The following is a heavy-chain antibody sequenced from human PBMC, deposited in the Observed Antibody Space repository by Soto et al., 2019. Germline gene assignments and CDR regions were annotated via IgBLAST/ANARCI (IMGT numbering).Heavy chain of an antibody. D-gene: IGHD3-10*01. J-gene: IGHJ4*02. V-gene: IGHV4-4*02. CDR2: IHHSGSA. CDR3: ARVEFGNFGAY. CDR1: VDSITSNPSW. Sequence: TSETLSLTCVVSVDSITSNPSWWSWVRQPPGTGLEWIGEIHHSGSANYNPSLKSRVSLLMDKSKNQFSLRLTSVTAADTAFYYCARVEFGNFGAYWGQGTLVTVSS.